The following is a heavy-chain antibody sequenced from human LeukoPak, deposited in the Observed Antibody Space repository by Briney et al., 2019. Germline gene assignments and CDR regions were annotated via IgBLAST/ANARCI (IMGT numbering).Heavy chain of an antibody. CDR3: ARPLGPSNDY. D-gene: IGHD4-11*01. CDR2: IYYSGST. V-gene: IGHV4-34*01. J-gene: IGHJ4*02. Sequence: SETLSLTCAVYGGSFSGYYWSWIRQPPGKGLEWIGSIYYSGSTYYNPSLKSRVTISVDTSKNQFSLKLSSVTAADTAVYYCARPLGPSNDYWGQGTLVTVSS. CDR1: GGSFSGYY.